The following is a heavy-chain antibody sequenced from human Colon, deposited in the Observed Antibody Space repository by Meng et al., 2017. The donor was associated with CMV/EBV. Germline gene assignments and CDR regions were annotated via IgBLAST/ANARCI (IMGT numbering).Heavy chain of an antibody. J-gene: IGHJ6*02. CDR3: AKGAPGNYYTMDV. Sequence: GGSLRLSCAASGFKFDDYGMHWVRHVPGKGLEWVSGIIWSGGATAYADSVKGRFTISRDNAKKSLYLQMNSLRHEDSALYYCAKGAPGNYYTMDVWGQGTTVTVSS. V-gene: IGHV3-9*01. CDR1: GFKFDDYG. CDR2: IIWSGGAT.